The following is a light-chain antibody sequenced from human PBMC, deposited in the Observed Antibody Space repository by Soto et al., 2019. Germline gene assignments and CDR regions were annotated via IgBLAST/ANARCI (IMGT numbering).Light chain of an antibody. Sequence: DIVMTQSPDSLAVSLGERATINCKSSQSVLYSSNNKNYLAWYQQRPGQPPKLLIYWASTRESGVPDRFSGSGSGTDFNLANTSPQAEDVAVYYCQQYESTPPTFGQGTKLEIK. CDR2: WAS. CDR1: QSVLYSSNNKNY. J-gene: IGKJ2*01. CDR3: QQYESTPPT. V-gene: IGKV4-1*01.